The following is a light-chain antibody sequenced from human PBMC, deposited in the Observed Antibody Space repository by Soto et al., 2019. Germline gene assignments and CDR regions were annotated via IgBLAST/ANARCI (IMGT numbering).Light chain of an antibody. CDR3: QSYDRSLSGYV. J-gene: IGLJ1*01. CDR1: SSNIGAPYA. V-gene: IGLV1-40*01. CDR2: DNN. Sequence: QSVLTQPPSESGAPGQRVTISCTGSSSNIGAPYAVHWYQQLPGTAPKLLIYDNNNRPSGVPDRFSGSKSGTSASLAITGLQAEDEADYYCQSYDRSLSGYVFGTGTKVTVL.